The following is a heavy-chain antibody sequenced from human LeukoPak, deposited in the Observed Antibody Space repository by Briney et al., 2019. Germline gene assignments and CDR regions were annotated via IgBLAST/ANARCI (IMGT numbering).Heavy chain of an antibody. CDR2: IYYSGST. J-gene: IGHJ6*02. Sequence: SETLFLTCTVSGGSISSSSYYWGWIRQPPGKGLEWIGSIYYSGSTYYNPSLKSRVTISVDTSKNQFSLKLSSVTAADTAVYYCARIAVPPGYYYGMDVWGQGTTVTVSS. D-gene: IGHD6-19*01. CDR1: GGSISSSSYY. CDR3: ARIAVPPGYYYGMDV. V-gene: IGHV4-39*01.